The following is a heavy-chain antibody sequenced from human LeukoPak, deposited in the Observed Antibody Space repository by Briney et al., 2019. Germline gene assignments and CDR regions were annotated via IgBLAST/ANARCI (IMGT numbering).Heavy chain of an antibody. D-gene: IGHD3-16*01. J-gene: IGHJ4*02. V-gene: IGHV3-23*01. CDR2: ISGSGGST. Sequence: GGSLRLSCAASGFTFSSYAMSWVRQAPGKGLEWVSAISGSGGSTYYADSVKSRFAISRDNSKNTLYLQMNSLRAEDTAVYYCAKTGAAPWDYWDYWGQGTLVTVSS. CDR1: GFTFSSYA. CDR3: AKTGAAPWDYWDY.